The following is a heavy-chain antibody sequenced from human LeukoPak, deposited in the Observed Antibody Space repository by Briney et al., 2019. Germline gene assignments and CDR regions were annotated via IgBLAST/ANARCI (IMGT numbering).Heavy chain of an antibody. J-gene: IGHJ4*02. CDR1: GFTFTSYE. CDR2: ISSGGSAI. V-gene: IGHV3-48*03. D-gene: IGHD3-16*01. CDR3: ARDREFCRY. Sequence: GGSLRLSCAPSGFTFTSYEMNWVRQAPGKGLEWVSCISSGGSAISYADSVKGRFTISRDNAKNSLYLQMNSLRAVDTAVYYCARDREFCRYWGQGTLVTVSS.